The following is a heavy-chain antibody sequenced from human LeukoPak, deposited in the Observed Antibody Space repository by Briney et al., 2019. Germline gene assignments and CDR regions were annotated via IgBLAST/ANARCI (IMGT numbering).Heavy chain of an antibody. J-gene: IGHJ4*02. CDR2: ISYDGSDK. Sequence: PGRSLRLPCAASGFSFRNHDMHWIRQAPGKGLEWIAYISYDGSDKYYADSMKGRFTISRDNYKNTLYLQMNSLRPDDTAMYYCARESGSGYSSTWQHFGSWGGGTLVSVSS. CDR3: ARESGSGYSSTWQHFGS. D-gene: IGHD6-13*01. CDR1: GFSFRNHD. V-gene: IGHV3-30-3*01.